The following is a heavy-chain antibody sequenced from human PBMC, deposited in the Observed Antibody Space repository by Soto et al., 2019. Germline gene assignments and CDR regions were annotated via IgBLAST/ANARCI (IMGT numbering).Heavy chain of an antibody. V-gene: IGHV1-3*01. Sequence: APVKFSCKASGYTFTSDAMHWVRQATGQRFEWMGWINAGNGNTKYSQKFQGRVTITRDTSASTAYMELSSLRSEDTAVYYCAREGHCSSTSCYLAGMDVWGQGTTVTSP. D-gene: IGHD2-2*01. CDR2: INAGNGNT. CDR3: AREGHCSSTSCYLAGMDV. CDR1: GYTFTSDA. J-gene: IGHJ6*02.